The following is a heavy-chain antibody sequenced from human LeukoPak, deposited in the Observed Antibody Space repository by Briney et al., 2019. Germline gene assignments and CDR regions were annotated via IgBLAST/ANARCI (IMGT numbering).Heavy chain of an antibody. CDR2: ISSSSSTM. D-gene: IGHD6-19*01. J-gene: IGHJ1*01. Sequence: GGSLRLSCAASGFSLGSFRMSWVRQAPGKGLEWVSYISSSSSTMYYADSVKGRFTISRDNAKNSLYLQMNSLRDEDTAVYYCAIDSYSSGWLPPFHCWGEGTLVSVSS. CDR3: AIDSYSSGWLPPFHC. V-gene: IGHV3-48*02. CDR1: GFSLGSFR.